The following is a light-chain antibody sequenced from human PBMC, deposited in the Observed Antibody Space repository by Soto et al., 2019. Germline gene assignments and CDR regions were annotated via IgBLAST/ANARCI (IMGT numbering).Light chain of an antibody. CDR3: QQYDVDSGT. J-gene: IGKJ1*01. CDR2: GAS. Sequence: EIVMTQSPATLSVSPGERATLSCRASQSVSSNLAWYQQKPGQAPRLLIYGASTRATGVPARFSGSGSGTEFTLTISSLQSEDFATYYCQQYDVDSGTFGQGTKVEIK. V-gene: IGKV3-15*01. CDR1: QSVSSN.